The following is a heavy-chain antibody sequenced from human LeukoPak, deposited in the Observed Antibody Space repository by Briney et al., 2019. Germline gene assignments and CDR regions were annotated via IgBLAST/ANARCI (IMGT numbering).Heavy chain of an antibody. CDR3: ARDPYSGSYGDSYYYYMDV. CDR2: ITTSSTYT. Sequence: PGGSLRLSCAASRFTFSSYTMSWVRQAPGRVLEWVSSITTSSTYTFYADSVKGRFTISRDNAKNSLYLQMNSLRVEDTAVYYCARDPYSGSYGDSYYYYMDVWGKGTTVTISS. D-gene: IGHD1-26*01. CDR1: RFTFSSYT. V-gene: IGHV3-21*01. J-gene: IGHJ6*03.